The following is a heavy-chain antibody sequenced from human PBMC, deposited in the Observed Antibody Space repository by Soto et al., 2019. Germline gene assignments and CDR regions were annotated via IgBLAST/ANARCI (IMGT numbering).Heavy chain of an antibody. V-gene: IGHV4-61*01. J-gene: IGHJ5*01. CDR1: GDSVISSSYY. D-gene: IGHD4-4*01. Sequence: QVQLQESGPGLVKPSETLSLTCTVSGDSVISSSYYWSWVRQPPGKGLEWIGYISYSGSPNYNASLKSRVTISIDTSKSQFSLKLTSVTAADTAVYYCATTLTTTFWFDSWGQGALVTVSS. CDR3: ATTLTTTFWFDS. CDR2: ISYSGSP.